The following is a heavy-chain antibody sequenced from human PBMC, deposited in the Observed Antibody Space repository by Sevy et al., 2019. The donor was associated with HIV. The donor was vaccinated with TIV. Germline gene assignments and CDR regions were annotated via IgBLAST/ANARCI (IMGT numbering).Heavy chain of an antibody. D-gene: IGHD6-19*01. CDR2: IKSKTDGGTI. Sequence: GGSLRLSCAASGFTFRSKWMSWVHQAPGKGLEWVGRIKSKTDGGTIDYAAPVKGRLTISRDDSRNTLYLQMNSLKTEDTAVYYCTAVAAGTALDFDYWGQGTLVTVSS. CDR1: GFTFRSKW. CDR3: TAVAAGTALDFDY. J-gene: IGHJ4*02. V-gene: IGHV3-15*01.